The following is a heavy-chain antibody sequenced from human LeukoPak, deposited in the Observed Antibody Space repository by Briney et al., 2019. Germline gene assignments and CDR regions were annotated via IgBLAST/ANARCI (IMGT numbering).Heavy chain of an antibody. CDR3: ARGRVVVVAASYYYGMDV. Sequence: GSLRLSCAASGFTFSSYSMNWVRQPPGKGLEWIGEINHSGSTNYNPSLKSRVTISVDTSKNQFSLKLSSVTAADTAVYYCARGRVVVVAASYYYGMDVWGQGTTVTVSS. D-gene: IGHD2-15*01. V-gene: IGHV4-34*01. CDR1: GFTFSSYS. J-gene: IGHJ6*02. CDR2: INHSGST.